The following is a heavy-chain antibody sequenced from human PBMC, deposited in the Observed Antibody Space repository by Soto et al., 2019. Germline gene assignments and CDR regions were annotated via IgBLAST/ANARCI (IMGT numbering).Heavy chain of an antibody. Sequence: GGSLRLSCEVSGFTFSRHALHWVRQAPGKGLEWVAAVSKDGSVKYWIESVKGRFTLSRDNSKNTVYLEMNSLRPEDTGVYYCVRSRSGAVADSFDLWGQGTLVTVSS. V-gene: IGHV3-30-3*01. D-gene: IGHD3-10*01. J-gene: IGHJ4*02. CDR3: VRSRSGAVADSFDL. CDR2: VSKDGSVK. CDR1: GFTFSRHA.